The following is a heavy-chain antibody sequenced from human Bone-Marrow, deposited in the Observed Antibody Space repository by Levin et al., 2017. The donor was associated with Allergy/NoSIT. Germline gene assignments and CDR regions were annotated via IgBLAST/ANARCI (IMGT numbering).Heavy chain of an antibody. V-gene: IGHV3-7*04. J-gene: IGHJ4*02. Sequence: GESLKISCAASGFTFSSYWMSWVRQAPGKGLEWVANIKQDESEKNYVDSVKGRFTISRDNTKNSLYLQMNRLRVEDTAVYYCARDGSGSYYLYWGQGTLVTVSS. CDR2: IKQDESEK. CDR3: ARDGSGSYYLY. CDR1: GFTFSSYW. D-gene: IGHD3-10*01.